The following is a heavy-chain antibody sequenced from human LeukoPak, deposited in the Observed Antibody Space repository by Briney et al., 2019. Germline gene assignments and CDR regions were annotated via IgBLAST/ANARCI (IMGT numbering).Heavy chain of an antibody. Sequence: GPVKVSCKAVGDTFSIYGISWVRQAPGQGLEWMGWISAYNGNTNYAQKLQGRVTMTTDTSTSTAYMELRSLRSDDTAVYYCARGHSSIDYWGQGTLVTVSS. V-gene: IGHV1-18*01. D-gene: IGHD6-6*01. J-gene: IGHJ4*02. CDR2: ISAYNGNT. CDR3: ARGHSSIDY. CDR1: GDTFSIYG.